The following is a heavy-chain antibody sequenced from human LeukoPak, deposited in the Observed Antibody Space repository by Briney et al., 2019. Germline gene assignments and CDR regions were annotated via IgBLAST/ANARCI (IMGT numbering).Heavy chain of an antibody. D-gene: IGHD5-24*01. J-gene: IGHJ4*02. CDR1: GFTFSSYS. Sequence: GGSLRLSCAASGFTFSSYSMNWVRQAPGKGLEWVSSISSSSSYIKYADSVKGRFTISRDNAKNSLYLQMNSLRAEDTAVYYCANLGPPGRDHYLESWGQGTLVTVSS. CDR2: ISSSSSYI. CDR3: ANLGPPGRDHYLES. V-gene: IGHV3-21*01.